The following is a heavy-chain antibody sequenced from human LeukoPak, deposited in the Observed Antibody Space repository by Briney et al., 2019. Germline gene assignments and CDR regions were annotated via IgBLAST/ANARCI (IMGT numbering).Heavy chain of an antibody. J-gene: IGHJ4*02. CDR3: AKELWEGSGYLDY. CDR1: GFTFSSYG. CDR2: ISYDGSNK. V-gene: IGHV3-30*18. Sequence: PGGSLRLSCAASGFTFSSYGMHWVRQAPGKGLEWVAVISYDGSNKYYADSVKGRFTISRDNSKNTLSLQMNSLKAEDTALYYCAKELWEGSGYLDYWGQGILVTVSS. D-gene: IGHD3-3*01.